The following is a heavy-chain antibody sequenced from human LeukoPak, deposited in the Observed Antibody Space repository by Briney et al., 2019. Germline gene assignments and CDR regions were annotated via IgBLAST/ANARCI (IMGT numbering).Heavy chain of an antibody. CDR2: ISAYSGNT. CDR1: GGTFSSYA. V-gene: IGHV1-18*01. J-gene: IGHJ4*02. D-gene: IGHD3-9*01. Sequence: ASVKVSCKASGGTFSSYAISWVRQAPGQGLEWMGWISAYSGNTNYAQKLQGRVTMTTDTSTSTAYMELRSLRSDDTAVYYCARAELRYFDWPPGDYWGQGTLVTVSS. CDR3: ARAELRYFDWPPGDY.